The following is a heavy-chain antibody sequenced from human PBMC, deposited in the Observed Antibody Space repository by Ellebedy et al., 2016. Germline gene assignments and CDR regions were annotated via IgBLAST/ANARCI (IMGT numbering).Heavy chain of an antibody. CDR1: GFTFSSYA. Sequence: GGSLRLXXAASGFTFSSYAMSWVRQAPGKGLDWVAVISDDGSNKYNADSVKGRFTISRDNSKNTMYLQMNSLRVEDTAVYYCAKEMRGYYGFTDYWGQGNPVTVSS. J-gene: IGHJ4*02. CDR3: AKEMRGYYGFTDY. CDR2: ISDDGSNK. V-gene: IGHV3-30-3*01. D-gene: IGHD3-10*01.